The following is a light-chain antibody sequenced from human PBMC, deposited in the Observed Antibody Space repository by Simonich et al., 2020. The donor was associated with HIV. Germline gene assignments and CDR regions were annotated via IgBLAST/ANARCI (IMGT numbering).Light chain of an antibody. Sequence: DIQMTQSPSTLSASVGDRVTITYRASQNIDSWLAMYQQKPGKAPKLRIYKASSLESGVPSRFSGSGSVTEFTLTISSLQPDDFATYYCLQYNGFFLYTFGQGTKLESK. J-gene: IGKJ2*01. CDR1: QNIDSW. V-gene: IGKV1-5*03. CDR3: LQYNGFFLYT. CDR2: KAS.